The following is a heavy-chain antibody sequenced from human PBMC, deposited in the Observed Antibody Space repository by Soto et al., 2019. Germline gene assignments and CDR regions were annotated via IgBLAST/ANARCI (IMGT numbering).Heavy chain of an antibody. CDR3: VRVPFFAAVVGSIH. J-gene: IGHJ4*02. CDR1: GNSVANNSAA. CDR2: TYYKSKWYN. Sequence: SRNFAVSGNSVANNSAACKWIKQSPSRGLEWLGRTYYKSKWYNDYAESVKSRIIINPDTSKNQVSLQLNSVTPEDTAVYYCVRVPFFAAVVGSIHRGQGALVTVSS. V-gene: IGHV6-1*01. D-gene: IGHD3-3*02.